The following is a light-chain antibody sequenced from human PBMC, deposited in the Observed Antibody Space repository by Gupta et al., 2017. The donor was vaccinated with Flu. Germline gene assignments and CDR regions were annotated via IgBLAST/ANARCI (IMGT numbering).Light chain of an antibody. CDR3: QQRSNWPPT. J-gene: IGKJ3*01. Sequence: EIVLTQSPATLSLSPGERATLSCRASQSVSSYLAWYQQKPGQAPRRLIYDASNRATGIPARFSGSGSGTDFTLTIISLEPEDFAVYYCQQRSNWPPTFGPGTKVDIK. CDR2: DAS. CDR1: QSVSSY. V-gene: IGKV3-11*01.